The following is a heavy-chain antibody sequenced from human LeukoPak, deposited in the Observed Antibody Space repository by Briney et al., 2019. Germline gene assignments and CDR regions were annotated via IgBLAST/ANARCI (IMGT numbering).Heavy chain of an antibody. CDR2: INPNSGGT. Sequence: ASVKVSCKASGYTFTGYYMHWVRQAPGQGLEWMGWINPNSGGTNYAQKFQGRVTMTRDTSISTAYMELSRLRSDDTAVYYCARTTNWSYRYYYYYMDVWGKGTTVTVSS. CDR1: GYTFTGYY. CDR3: ARTTNWSYRYYYYYMDV. V-gene: IGHV1-2*02. J-gene: IGHJ6*03. D-gene: IGHD1-7*01.